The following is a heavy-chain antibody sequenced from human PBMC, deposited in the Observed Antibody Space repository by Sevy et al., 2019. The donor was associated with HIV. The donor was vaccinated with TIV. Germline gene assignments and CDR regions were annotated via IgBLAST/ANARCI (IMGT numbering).Heavy chain of an antibody. D-gene: IGHD6-25*01. V-gene: IGHV3-21*01. CDR3: ARGDSSGAAFDI. Sequence: GGSLTLSCAASGFTFSSYSMNWVRQAPGKGLEWVSSISPDSGYIYYADSVKGRFTISRDNAKNSLYLQMNSLRAEDTAVYYCARGDSSGAAFDIWGQGTMVTVSS. CDR2: ISPDSGYI. J-gene: IGHJ3*02. CDR1: GFTFSSYS.